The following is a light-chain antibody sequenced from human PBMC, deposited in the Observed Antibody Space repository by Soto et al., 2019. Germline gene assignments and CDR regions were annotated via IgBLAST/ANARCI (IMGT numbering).Light chain of an antibody. CDR3: QQYNNWPRT. J-gene: IGKJ1*01. V-gene: IGKV3-15*01. CDR1: QSVGSD. CDR2: DAF. Sequence: EVVMTHSPATLSVSPGERATLSCRASQSVGSDLAWYQQKPGQAPRLLIYDAFTRATGIPARFSGSRSGTEFTFTISSLQSEDFAVYYCQQYNNWPRTFGQGTKVDIK.